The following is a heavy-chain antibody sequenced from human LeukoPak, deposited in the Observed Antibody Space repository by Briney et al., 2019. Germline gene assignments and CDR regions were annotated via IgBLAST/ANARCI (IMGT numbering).Heavy chain of an antibody. V-gene: IGHV3-30*18. D-gene: IGHD6-19*01. J-gene: IGHJ4*02. CDR1: GFTFSSYG. Sequence: PGGSLRLSCAASGFTFSSYGMHWVRQAPGKGLEWVAVISYDGSNKYYADSVKGRFTISRDNSKNTLYLQMNSLRAEDTAVYYCAKSPSIAVAGTGPFDYWGQGTLVTVSS. CDR3: AKSPSIAVAGTGPFDY. CDR2: ISYDGSNK.